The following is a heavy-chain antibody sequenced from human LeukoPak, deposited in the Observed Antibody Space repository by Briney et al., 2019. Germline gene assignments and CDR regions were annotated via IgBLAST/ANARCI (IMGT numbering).Heavy chain of an antibody. Sequence: ASVKVSCKSSGSNFIDWDIHGLRQAPRQPLEWMVGINPNNESTSSPQRVQARGGMTRDTSISTVCVELSSLTSVDTAVYYCARDHLRPLRLNDYHASDYWGQGTQVTVSS. CDR1: GSNFIDWD. CDR2: INPNNEST. CDR3: ARDHLRPLRLNDYHASDY. J-gene: IGHJ4*02. D-gene: IGHD3-16*01. V-gene: IGHV1-2*02.